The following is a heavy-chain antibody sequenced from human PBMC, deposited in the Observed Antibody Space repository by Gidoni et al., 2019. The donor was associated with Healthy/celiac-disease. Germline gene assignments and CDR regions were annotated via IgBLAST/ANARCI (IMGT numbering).Heavy chain of an antibody. Sequence: QMQLVQSGPEVKKPGTSVQVSCKASGFTFTSSAVQWVPQARGQRLEWIGWIVVGSGNTNYAQKFQERVTITRDMSTSTAYMELSSLRSEDTAVYYCAAYCSSTSCSYDAFDIWGQGTMVTVSS. V-gene: IGHV1-58*01. J-gene: IGHJ3*02. CDR2: IVVGSGNT. D-gene: IGHD2-2*01. CDR3: AAYCSSTSCSYDAFDI. CDR1: GFTFTSSA.